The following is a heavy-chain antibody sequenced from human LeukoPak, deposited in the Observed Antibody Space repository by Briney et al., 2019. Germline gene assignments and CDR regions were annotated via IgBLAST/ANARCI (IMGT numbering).Heavy chain of an antibody. V-gene: IGHV3-23*01. J-gene: IGHJ4*02. Sequence: GGSLRPSCAASGFIFSSYAMSWARHAPGGGLECVSVIGGSGASTYYADSVKGRFTISRDNSKNTLYLQMNSLRAEDTAVYYCAKDRYSSSWYGSFDYWGQGTLVTVSS. CDR3: AKDRYSSSWYGSFDY. D-gene: IGHD6-13*01. CDR1: GFIFSSYA. CDR2: IGGSGAST.